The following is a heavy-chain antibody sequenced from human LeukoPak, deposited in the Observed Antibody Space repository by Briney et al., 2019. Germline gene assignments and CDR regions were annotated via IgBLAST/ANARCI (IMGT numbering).Heavy chain of an antibody. D-gene: IGHD1-1*01. CDR1: GYTFTSYA. V-gene: IGHV1-3*01. CDR2: INAGNGNT. J-gene: IGHJ4*02. CDR3: ARGGSGNLPYYFDH. Sequence: PGASVKVSCKASGYTFTSYAMHWVRQAPGQRLEWMGWINAGNGNTKYSQKFQGRVTITRDTSASTAYMEMSSLRSEDTAVYYCARGGSGNLPYYFDHWGQGTLVTVSS.